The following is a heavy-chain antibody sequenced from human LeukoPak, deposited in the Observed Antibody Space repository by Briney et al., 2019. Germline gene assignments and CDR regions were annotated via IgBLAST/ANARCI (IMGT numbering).Heavy chain of an antibody. CDR1: GGSFSGYY. Sequence: PSETLSLTCAVYGGSFSGYYWSWIRQPPGKGLEWIGEINHSGSTNYNPSLKSRVTISVDTSKNQFSLKLSSVTAADTAVYYCARGKTVTIYYDYWGQGTLVTVSS. CDR3: ARGKTVTIYYDY. J-gene: IGHJ4*02. CDR2: INHSGST. D-gene: IGHD4-11*01. V-gene: IGHV4-34*01.